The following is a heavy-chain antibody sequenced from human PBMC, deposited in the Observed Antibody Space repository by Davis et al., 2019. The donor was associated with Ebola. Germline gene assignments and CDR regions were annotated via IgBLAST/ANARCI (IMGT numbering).Heavy chain of an antibody. J-gene: IGHJ6*04. CDR1: GFTFSNYG. V-gene: IGHV3-48*04. Sequence: GGSLRLSCAASGFTFSNYGMNWVRQAPGKGLEWVSDISNSGSTIFYVDSVKGRFTISRDNAKSSLYLQLNSLRAEDTAVYYCARAAYCSGGSCYFYGMDVWGKGTTVTVSS. D-gene: IGHD2-15*01. CDR2: ISNSGSTI. CDR3: ARAAYCSGGSCYFYGMDV.